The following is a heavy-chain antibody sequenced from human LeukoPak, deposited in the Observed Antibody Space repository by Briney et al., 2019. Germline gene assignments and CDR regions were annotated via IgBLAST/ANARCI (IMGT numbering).Heavy chain of an antibody. CDR3: AREGGRAVPGRFDQ. Sequence: GGSLRLSCAASGINFRSSGMHWVRQAPGKGLEWVTFIQNDGSDKYYAASVKGRFTISRDNSKNTVYLHLASLRADDTALYYCAREGGRAVPGRFDQWGQGTLVTVSS. D-gene: IGHD6-13*01. CDR1: GINFRSSG. V-gene: IGHV3-30*02. CDR2: IQNDGSDK. J-gene: IGHJ4*02.